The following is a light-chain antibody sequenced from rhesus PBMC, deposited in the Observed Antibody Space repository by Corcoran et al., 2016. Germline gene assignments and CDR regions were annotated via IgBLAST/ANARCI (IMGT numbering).Light chain of an antibody. Sequence: ETVVTQSPATLSLSPGERATLSCRASQSVGSYLAWYQQKPGQAPRRLIYGASSRATGIPDRFSGSGSGTDFTLTISSLEPEDVGVYYCQQSSNLLTFGGGTKVELK. J-gene: IGKJ4*01. CDR3: QQSSNLLT. CDR1: QSVGSY. CDR2: GAS. V-gene: IGKV3-24*04.